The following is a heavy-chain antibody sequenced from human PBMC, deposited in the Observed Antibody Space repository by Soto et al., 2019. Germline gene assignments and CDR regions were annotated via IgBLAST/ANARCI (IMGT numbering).Heavy chain of an antibody. D-gene: IGHD6-13*01. Sequence: GGSLRLSCAASGFTFSSYAMSWVRQAPGKGLEWVSGISGSGGSTYYADSVKGRFTISRDNSKNTLYLQKNSLRAEDTAVYYCAKEWVSGIAAAGDAFDIWGQGTMVTVSS. CDR1: GFTFSSYA. CDR2: ISGSGGST. CDR3: AKEWVSGIAAAGDAFDI. V-gene: IGHV3-23*01. J-gene: IGHJ3*02.